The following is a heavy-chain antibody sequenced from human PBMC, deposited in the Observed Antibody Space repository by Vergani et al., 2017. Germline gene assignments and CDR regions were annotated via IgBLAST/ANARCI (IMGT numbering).Heavy chain of an antibody. CDR3: ARGNIVVVPAAMGYYYYYMDV. V-gene: IGHV1-69*12. D-gene: IGHD2-2*01. J-gene: IGHJ6*03. CDR2: IIPIFGTA. CDR1: GGTFSSYA. Sequence: QVQLVQSGAEVKKPGSSVKVSCKASGGTFSSYAISWVRQAPGQGLEWMGGIIPIFGTANYAQKFQGRVTITADESTSTAYMVLSSLRSEDTAVYYCARGNIVVVPAAMGYYYYYMDVWGKGTTVTVSS.